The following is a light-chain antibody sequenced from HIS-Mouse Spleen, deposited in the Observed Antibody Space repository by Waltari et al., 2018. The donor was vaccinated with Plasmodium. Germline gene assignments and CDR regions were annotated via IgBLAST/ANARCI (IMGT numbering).Light chain of an antibody. V-gene: IGLV3-10*01. CDR3: YSTDSSGNHRV. CDR1: ALPKKY. Sequence: ERTQPPSVSVSPGQTARITCSGDALPKKYAYWYQQKSGQAPVLVIYEDSKRPSGIPERFSGSSSGTMATLTISGAQVEDEADYYCYSTDSSGNHRVFGGGTKLTVL. J-gene: IGLJ3*02. CDR2: EDS.